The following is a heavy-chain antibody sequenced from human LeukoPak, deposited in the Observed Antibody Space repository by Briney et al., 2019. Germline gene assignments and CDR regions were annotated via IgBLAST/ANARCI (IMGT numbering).Heavy chain of an antibody. CDR3: ARERWELSNWFDP. Sequence: SSETLSLTCAVSGGSISSGGYSWSWIRQPPGKGLEWIGYIYHSGSTYYNPSLKSRVTISVDRSKNQFSLKLSSVTAADTAVYYCARERWELSNWFDPWGQGTLVTVSS. D-gene: IGHD1-26*01. J-gene: IGHJ5*02. CDR2: IYHSGST. V-gene: IGHV4-30-2*01. CDR1: GGSISSGGYS.